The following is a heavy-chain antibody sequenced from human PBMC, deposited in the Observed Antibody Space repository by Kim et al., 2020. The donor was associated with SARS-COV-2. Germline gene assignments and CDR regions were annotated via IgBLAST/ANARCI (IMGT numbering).Heavy chain of an antibody. CDR2: LDPEDGEL. V-gene: IGHV1-24*01. Sequence: ASVKVSCKVSEYTLTELSIHWVRQGPGKGLEWMGGLDPEDGELIYAQRFQGRVTMTEDTSTNIAYMELSSLTSEDTAVYYCAIGGYCSGGSCQFPPYYYYGLDVWGQGTTVTVSS. CDR3: AIGGYCSGGSCQFPPYYYYGLDV. J-gene: IGHJ6*02. D-gene: IGHD2-15*01. CDR1: EYTLTELS.